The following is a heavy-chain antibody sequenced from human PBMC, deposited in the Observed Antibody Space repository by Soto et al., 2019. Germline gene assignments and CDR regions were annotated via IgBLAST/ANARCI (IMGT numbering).Heavy chain of an antibody. CDR3: AGRPNLEWRIYYGMDV. CDR1: GGSISSSSYY. V-gene: IGHV4-39*01. Sequence: SETLSLTCTVSGGSISSSSYYWGWIRQPPGKGLEWIGSIYYSGSTYYNPSLKSRVTISVDTSKNQFSLKLSSVTAADTAVYYCAGRPNLEWRIYYGMDVWGQGTTVTVSS. CDR2: IYYSGST. D-gene: IGHD3-3*01. J-gene: IGHJ6*02.